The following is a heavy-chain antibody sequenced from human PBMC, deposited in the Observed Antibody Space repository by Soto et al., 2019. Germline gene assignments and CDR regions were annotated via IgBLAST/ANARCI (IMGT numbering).Heavy chain of an antibody. CDR2: ISPIFGRA. V-gene: IGHV1-69*13. CDR1: GGTFSSYA. CDR3: ARVPALYDCYGMDV. J-gene: IGHJ6*02. D-gene: IGHD6-25*01. Sequence: SVKVSCKASGGTFSSYAISWVRQAPGQGLEWMGGISPIFGRANYAQKFQGRVTITADESTSTAYMELSSLRSEDTAVYYCARVPALYDCYGMDVWGQGTLVTVSS.